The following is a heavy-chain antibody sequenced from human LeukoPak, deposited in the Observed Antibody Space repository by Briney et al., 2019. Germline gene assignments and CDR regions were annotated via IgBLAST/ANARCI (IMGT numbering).Heavy chain of an antibody. Sequence: GGSLRLSCAASGFNFRFYILNWVRQAPGKGLEWISYISSDAKTVNYADSVKGRFTISRDNAKNSLYPQMNSLSADDTAVYYCARVGSRYGPPNSWGQGTLVTVSS. CDR2: ISSDAKTV. V-gene: IGHV3-48*01. CDR1: GFNFRFYI. D-gene: IGHD5-18*01. J-gene: IGHJ4*02. CDR3: ARVGSRYGPPNS.